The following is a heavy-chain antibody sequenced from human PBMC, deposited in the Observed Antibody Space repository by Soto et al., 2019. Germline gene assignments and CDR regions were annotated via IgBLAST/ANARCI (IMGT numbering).Heavy chain of an antibody. CDR2: ITSSGQSV. V-gene: IGHV3-11*01. CDR3: ARDARYGSSWYGLDV. J-gene: IGHJ6*02. CDR1: GFTFSDYY. Sequence: QVQLVESGGGLVKPGGSLRLSCVASGFTFSDYYMNWIRQAPGKGLEWVAYITSSGQSVFYAESVKGRFTVSRDNSKNSMYLQMDSLRADDTAIYYCARDARYGSSWYGLDVWGQGTTVTVSS. D-gene: IGHD6-13*01.